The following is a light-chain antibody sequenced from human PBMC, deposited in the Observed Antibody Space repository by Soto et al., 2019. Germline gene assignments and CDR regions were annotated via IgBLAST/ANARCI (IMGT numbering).Light chain of an antibody. J-gene: IGLJ1*01. V-gene: IGLV2-14*01. CDR2: DVS. CDR3: SSYTSSSTLL. Sequence: QSALTQPASVSGSPGQSITISCTGPSSDVGGYNYVSWYQQHPGKAPKLMIYDVSNRPSGVSNRFSGSKSGNTASLTISGLQAEDEADYYCSSYTSSSTLLFGTGTKLTVL. CDR1: SSDVGGYNY.